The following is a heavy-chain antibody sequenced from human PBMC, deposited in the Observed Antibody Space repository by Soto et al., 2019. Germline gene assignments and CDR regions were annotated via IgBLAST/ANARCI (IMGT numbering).Heavy chain of an antibody. CDR1: GFSLSTSGVG. CDR2: IYLNDDK. V-gene: IGHV2-5*01. D-gene: IGHD3-3*01. J-gene: IGHJ4*02. Sequence: QITLKESGPTLVKPTQTLTLTCTFSGFSLSTSGVGVGWIRQPPGKALEWLALIYLNDDKRYSPSLKSRLTITKDTSKKHVVLTMTNMDPVDTATYYCAHRSRITIFGVVIMSPYYFDYWGQGTLVTVSS. CDR3: AHRSRITIFGVVIMSPYYFDY.